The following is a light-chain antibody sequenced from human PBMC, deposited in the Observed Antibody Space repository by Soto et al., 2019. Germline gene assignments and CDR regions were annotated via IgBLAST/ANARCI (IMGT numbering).Light chain of an antibody. J-gene: IGKJ3*01. Sequence: IQMTQSPSSLSASVGDRVTITCQASQNINNYLNWYQQKPGKAPKLLIYDASNLETGVPSRFSGSGSGTDFTFTISSLQPEDFAAYYCQQFDTLPFTFGPGTKVDIK. V-gene: IGKV1-33*01. CDR3: QQFDTLPFT. CDR1: QNINNY. CDR2: DAS.